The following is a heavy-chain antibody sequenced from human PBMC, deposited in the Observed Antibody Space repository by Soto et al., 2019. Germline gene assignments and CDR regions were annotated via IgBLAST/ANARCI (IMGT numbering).Heavy chain of an antibody. Sequence: GGSLRLSCAASGCTFSSYAMIWVRQAPGKGLEWVSAISGSGGSTYYADSVKGRFTISRDNSTNTLYLQMNSLRAEDTAVYFCAKDGYSSTSYYYYGMDVWGQGTTVTVSS. D-gene: IGHD6-13*01. V-gene: IGHV3-23*01. CDR1: GCTFSSYA. J-gene: IGHJ6*02. CDR3: AKDGYSSTSYYYYGMDV. CDR2: ISGSGGST.